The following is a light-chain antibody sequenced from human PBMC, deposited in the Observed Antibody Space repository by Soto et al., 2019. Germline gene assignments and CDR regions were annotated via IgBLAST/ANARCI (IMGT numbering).Light chain of an antibody. CDR2: DVT. J-gene: IGLJ2*01. CDR1: SSDVGGYNY. Sequence: QSVLTQPASVSGSPGQSITISCTGTSSDVGGYNYVSWYQQHPGKAPKLMINDVTSRPSGVSNRFSGSKSGNTASLTISGLQAEDEAEYYCASYTSSDTVIFGGGTKLTVL. CDR3: ASYTSSDTVI. V-gene: IGLV2-14*01.